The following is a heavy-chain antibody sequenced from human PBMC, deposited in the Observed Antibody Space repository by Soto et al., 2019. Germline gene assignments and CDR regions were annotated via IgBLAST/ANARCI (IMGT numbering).Heavy chain of an antibody. V-gene: IGHV1-18*01. CDR1: GYTFTSYG. Sequence: ASVKVSCKASGYTFTSYGISWVRQAPGQGLEWMGWISAYNGNTNYAQKLQGRVTMTTDTSTSTAYMELRSLRSDDTAVYYCARRMVGATYALLSDAFDIWGQGTMVTVSS. J-gene: IGHJ3*02. CDR3: ARRMVGATYALLSDAFDI. CDR2: ISAYNGNT. D-gene: IGHD1-26*01.